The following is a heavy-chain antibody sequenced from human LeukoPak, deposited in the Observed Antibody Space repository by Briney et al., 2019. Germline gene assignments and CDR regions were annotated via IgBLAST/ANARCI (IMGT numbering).Heavy chain of an antibody. CDR1: GGTFSSYA. V-gene: IGHV1-69*05. CDR3: ARNIYYDFWSRGRFDP. J-gene: IGHJ5*02. CDR2: IIPIFGTA. D-gene: IGHD3-3*01. Sequence: SSVKVSCKASGGTFSSYAISWVRQAPGQGLEWMGGIIPIFGTANYAQKFQGRVTITTDESTSTAYMELSRLRSDDTAVYYCARNIYYDFWSRGRFDPWGQGTLVTVSS.